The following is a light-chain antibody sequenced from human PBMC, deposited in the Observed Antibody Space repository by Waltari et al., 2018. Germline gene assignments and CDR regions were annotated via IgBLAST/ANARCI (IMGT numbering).Light chain of an antibody. CDR1: QSVFYSPNNKNY. CDR3: QQYYGSPFT. CDR2: WAS. Sequence: DIVMTQSPDSLAVSLGERATINCKSSQSVFYSPNNKNYLSWYQQKPGQPPKLFIYWASTRESGVPDRFSGSGSGTDFTLTISSLQAEDVALYFCQQYYGSPFTFGGGTKVEIK. V-gene: IGKV4-1*01. J-gene: IGKJ4*01.